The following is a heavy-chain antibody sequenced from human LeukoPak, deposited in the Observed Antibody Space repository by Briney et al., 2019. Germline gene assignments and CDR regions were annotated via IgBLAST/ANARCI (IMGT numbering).Heavy chain of an antibody. CDR2: INSDGSMT. CDR3: ARVGSTDSPHAFDI. D-gene: IGHD3-22*01. J-gene: IGHJ3*02. CDR1: GFLFSSYW. V-gene: IGHV3-74*01. Sequence: PGGSLRPSCAASGFLFSSYWIDWVRQAPGKGLVWVSGINSDGSMTRYAESVKGRFTISRDNAKNTLYLQMNSLRAEDTAVYYCARVGSTDSPHAFDIWGQGTTVTVSS.